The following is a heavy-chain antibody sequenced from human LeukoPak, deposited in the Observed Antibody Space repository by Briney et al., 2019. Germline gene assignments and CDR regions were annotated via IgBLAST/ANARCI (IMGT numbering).Heavy chain of an antibody. V-gene: IGHV3-74*01. CDR3: ARASEGGYFDY. D-gene: IGHD1-14*01. J-gene: IGHJ4*02. Sequence: GGSLRLSCAVSGFTFSSYWMHWVRQAPGKGLVWVSRIYGDGSSITYADSVKGRFTMSRDNPKNTFYLQMNSLRAEDTAVYYCARASEGGYFDYWGQGAVVTVSS. CDR1: GFTFSSYW. CDR2: IYGDGSSI.